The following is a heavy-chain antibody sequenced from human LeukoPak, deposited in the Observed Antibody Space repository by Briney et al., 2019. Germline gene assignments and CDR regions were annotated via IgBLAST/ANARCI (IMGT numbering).Heavy chain of an antibody. CDR3: ASDKTAQLDNYYYYMDV. CDR2: ISGGSIYI. J-gene: IGHJ6*03. CDR1: GYTFSSST. D-gene: IGHD6-13*01. Sequence: GGSLRLSCAASGYTFSSSTMNWVRQAPGKGLEWVSSISGGSIYIYYADSVKGRFTISRDNGKNSLYLQMNSLRAEDTAVYYCASDKTAQLDNYYYYMDVWGKGTTVTISS. V-gene: IGHV3-21*06.